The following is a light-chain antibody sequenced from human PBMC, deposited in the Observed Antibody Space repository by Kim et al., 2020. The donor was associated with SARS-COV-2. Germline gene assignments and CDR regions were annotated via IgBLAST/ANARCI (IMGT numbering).Light chain of an antibody. CDR2: GAS. J-gene: IGKJ2*01. CDR3: QQFNNWPYT. V-gene: IGKV3-15*01. CDR1: QSVTSK. Sequence: SLAPGERATLPCRASQSVTSKLAWYQQKPGQPPRLFIYGASTRATGIPARFSGSGSGTEFTLTINSLQSEDFAVYYCQQFNNWPYTFGQGTKLEI.